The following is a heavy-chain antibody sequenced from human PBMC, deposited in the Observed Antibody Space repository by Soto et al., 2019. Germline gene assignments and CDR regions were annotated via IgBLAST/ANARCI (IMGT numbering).Heavy chain of an antibody. CDR2: IKQDGSEK. Sequence: GRSLRLSCAASGFTFSSYWMSWVRQAPGKGLEWVANIKQDGSEKYYVDSVKGRFTISRDNAKNSLYLQMNSLRAEDTAVYYCAREGYSGYDYYWGQGTLVTVSS. J-gene: IGHJ4*02. D-gene: IGHD5-12*01. CDR1: GFTFSSYW. V-gene: IGHV3-7*03. CDR3: AREGYSGYDYY.